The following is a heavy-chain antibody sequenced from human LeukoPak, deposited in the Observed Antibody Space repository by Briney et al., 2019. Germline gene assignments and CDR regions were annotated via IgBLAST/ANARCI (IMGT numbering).Heavy chain of an antibody. CDR3: ARRRYYDGSGYLE. Sequence: PSETLSLTRSVSGDSVSRSDSYWDWIRQPPGKGLEWIGTIYYSGRTCYSPSLKSRVTMSVDPSNNQFSLNLRSVTAADTAVYYCARRRYYDGSGYLEWGQGTLLSVSS. V-gene: IGHV4-39*01. J-gene: IGHJ1*01. CDR1: GDSVSRSDSY. D-gene: IGHD3-22*01. CDR2: IYYSGRT.